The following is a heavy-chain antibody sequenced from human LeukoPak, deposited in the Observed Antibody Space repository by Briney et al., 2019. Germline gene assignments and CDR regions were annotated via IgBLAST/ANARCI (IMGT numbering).Heavy chain of an antibody. CDR2: IYSGGST. J-gene: IGHJ4*02. D-gene: IGHD5-18*01. Sequence: TGGSLRLPCAASGFTVSSNYMSWVRQAPGKGLEWVSVIYSGGSTYYADSVKGRFTISRDNSKNTLYLQMNSLRAEGTAVYYCARARGSMVTHFDYWGQGTLVTVSS. CDR3: ARARGSMVTHFDY. CDR1: GFTVSSNY. V-gene: IGHV3-66*01.